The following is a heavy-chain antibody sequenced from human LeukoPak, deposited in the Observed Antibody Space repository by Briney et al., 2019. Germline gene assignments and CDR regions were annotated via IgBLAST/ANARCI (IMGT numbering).Heavy chain of an antibody. CDR2: IFYSGGT. Sequence: SETLSLTCTVSGGSISPYYWSWIRQPPGTGLEWIGNIFYSGGTNYNPSLQSRVSISADTSKNQFSLNLSSVTAADTAVYYCARPKRDSASYYDAFDIWGQGTMVTVSS. D-gene: IGHD3-22*01. CDR3: ARPKRDSASYYDAFDI. V-gene: IGHV4-59*12. J-gene: IGHJ3*02. CDR1: GGSISPYY.